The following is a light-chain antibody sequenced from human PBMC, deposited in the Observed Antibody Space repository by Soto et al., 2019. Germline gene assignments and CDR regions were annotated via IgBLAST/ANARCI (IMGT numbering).Light chain of an antibody. J-gene: IGLJ1*01. Sequence: QSVLTQPPSASGTPGQSITISCSGSSSNIGSNYVYWYRQIPGTAPKLLIYRSNQRPSGVSDRFSGSKSGTSASLAISGLRSDDEADYYCAAWGDSLRGHVCGTGTKVTVL. CDR1: SSNIGSNY. V-gene: IGLV1-47*01. CDR2: RSN. CDR3: AAWGDSLRGHV.